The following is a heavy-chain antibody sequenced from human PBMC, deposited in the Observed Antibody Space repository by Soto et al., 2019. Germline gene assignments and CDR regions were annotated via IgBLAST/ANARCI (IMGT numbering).Heavy chain of an antibody. CDR3: ARGSPPYSSGWYAGWFDP. J-gene: IGHJ5*02. Sequence: SETLSLTCAVSGGSISSSNWWSWVRQPPGKGLEWIGEIYHSGSTNYNPSLKSRVTISVDKSKNQFSLKLSSVTAADTAVYYCARGSPPYSSGWYAGWFDPWGQGIPVTVSS. CDR1: GGSISSSNW. D-gene: IGHD6-19*01. V-gene: IGHV4-4*02. CDR2: IYHSGST.